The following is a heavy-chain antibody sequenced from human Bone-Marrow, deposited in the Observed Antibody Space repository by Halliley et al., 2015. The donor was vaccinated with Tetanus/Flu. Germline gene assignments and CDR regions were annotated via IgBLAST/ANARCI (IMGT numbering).Heavy chain of an antibody. CDR1: GYIFSDYW. Sequence: VQLVQSGAEVKEPGESLKISCKGFGYIFSDYWIGWVRQMPGNGLEWMGIVYPDDSDTRYSPSFQGQVTISADKSISTAYLQWSSLKASDSAMYYYARRSGVGDTDFDYWGQGALVTVST. J-gene: IGHJ4*02. CDR3: ARRSGVGDTDFDY. V-gene: IGHV5-51*01. D-gene: IGHD1-26*01. CDR2: VYPDDSDT.